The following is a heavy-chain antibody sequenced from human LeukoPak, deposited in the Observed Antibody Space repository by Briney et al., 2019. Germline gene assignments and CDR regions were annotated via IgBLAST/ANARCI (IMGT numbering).Heavy chain of an antibody. V-gene: IGHV3-66*01. Sequence: PGGSLRLSCAASGFTVSTNYMNWVRQAPGKGLEWVSVIYSGGSTYYADSVKGRFTISRDNSKNTLYLQMNSLRAEDTAVYYCARGLSLRVWGSYRYPPDYWGQGTLVTVSS. J-gene: IGHJ4*02. D-gene: IGHD3-16*02. CDR2: IYSGGST. CDR3: ARGLSLRVWGSYRYPPDY. CDR1: GFTVSTNY.